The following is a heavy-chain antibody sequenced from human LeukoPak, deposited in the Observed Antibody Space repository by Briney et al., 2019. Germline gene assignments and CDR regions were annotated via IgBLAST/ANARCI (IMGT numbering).Heavy chain of an antibody. V-gene: IGHV4-4*07. Sequence: TSETLSLTCTVSGGSISSYYWSWIRQPAGKGLEWIGRIYTSGSTNYNPSLKSRVTMSVDTSKNQFSLKLSSVTAADTAVYYCAREVVPDVIDAFDIWGQGTMVTVSS. CDR1: GGSISSYY. J-gene: IGHJ3*02. CDR3: AREVVPDVIDAFDI. CDR2: IYTSGST. D-gene: IGHD2-2*01.